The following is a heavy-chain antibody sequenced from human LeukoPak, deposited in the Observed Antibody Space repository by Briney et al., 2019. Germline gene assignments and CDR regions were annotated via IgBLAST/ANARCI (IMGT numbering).Heavy chain of an antibody. D-gene: IGHD6-19*01. Sequence: GGSLRLSCAASGFTFSTYWMHWVRQAPGKGLVWVSRINSDGSSTTYAASVKGRFPISRDNAKNTLYLQMNSLRAEDTAVYYCARVINSGWLGELSDWGQGTLVTVSS. V-gene: IGHV3-74*01. J-gene: IGHJ4*02. CDR1: GFTFSTYW. CDR3: ARVINSGWLGELSD. CDR2: INSDGSST.